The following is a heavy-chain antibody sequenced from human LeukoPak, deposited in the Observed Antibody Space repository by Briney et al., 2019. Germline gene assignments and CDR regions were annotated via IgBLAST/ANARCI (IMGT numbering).Heavy chain of an antibody. D-gene: IGHD6-19*01. CDR2: IDPSDSYT. J-gene: IGHJ4*02. CDR1: GYSFTSYW. CDR3: ARHVRSSGWSSPHDY. Sequence: GESLKISCKGSGYSFTSYWISWVRQMPGKGLEWRGRIDPSDSYTNYSPSFQGHVTISADKSISTAYLQWSSLKASDTAMYYCARHVRSSGWSSPHDYWGQGTLVTVSS. V-gene: IGHV5-10-1*01.